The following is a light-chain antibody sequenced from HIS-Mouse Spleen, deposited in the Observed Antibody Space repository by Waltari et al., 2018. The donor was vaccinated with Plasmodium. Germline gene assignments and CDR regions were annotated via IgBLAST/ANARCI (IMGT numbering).Light chain of an antibody. Sequence: QSALTQPRSVSGSPGQSVTISCTGTSSDVGGYNYVSWYQQHPGKAPKLMISDFSKRPSGVPDRFSGSKSGNTASLTISGLQAEDEADYYCCSYAGSYTYVFGTGTKVTVL. CDR2: DFS. CDR1: SSDVGGYNY. V-gene: IGLV2-11*01. J-gene: IGLJ1*01. CDR3: CSYAGSYTYV.